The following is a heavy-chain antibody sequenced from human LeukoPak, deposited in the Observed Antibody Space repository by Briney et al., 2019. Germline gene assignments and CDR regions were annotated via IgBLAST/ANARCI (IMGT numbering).Heavy chain of an antibody. D-gene: IGHD5-24*01. J-gene: IGHJ6*02. CDR2: ISSSDTTI. V-gene: IGHV3-48*03. CDR1: GLTFSNYD. CDR3: ARSRRDNYYYYYGMDV. Sequence: GGSLRLSCAASGLTFSNYDIHWVRQAPGKGLEWVSNISSSDTTIHYADSVKGRFTISRDNARNSLYLQMNSLRAEDTAVYYCARSRRDNYYYYYGMDVWGQGTTVTVSS.